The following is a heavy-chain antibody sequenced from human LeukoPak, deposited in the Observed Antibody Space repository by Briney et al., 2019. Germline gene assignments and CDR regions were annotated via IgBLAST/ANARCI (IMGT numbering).Heavy chain of an antibody. Sequence: SETLSLTCAVSGGSISSNSYYWGWIRQPPGKGLEWIGSIYYSGSTYYNPSLKSRVTLSVDTSKNQLSLKLTSVTAADTAVYYCARAPTMIVVVITTPFFDYWGQGTLVTVSS. CDR3: ARAPTMIVVVITTPFFDY. CDR1: GGSISSNSYY. CDR2: IYYSGST. J-gene: IGHJ4*02. D-gene: IGHD3-22*01. V-gene: IGHV4-39*07.